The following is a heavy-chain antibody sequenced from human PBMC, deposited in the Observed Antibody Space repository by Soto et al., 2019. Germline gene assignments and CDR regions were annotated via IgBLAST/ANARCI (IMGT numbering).Heavy chain of an antibody. J-gene: IGHJ2*01. CDR3: ARRNWAAVAGTLVWYFDL. V-gene: IGHV4-39*01. Sequence: QLQLQESGPGLVKPSETLSLTCTVSGGSISSSSYYWGWIRQPPGKGLEWIGSIYYSGSTYYNPSLKSRVTISVDTSKNQFYLKLSSVTAADTAVYYCARRNWAAVAGTLVWYFDLWGRGTLVTVSS. CDR2: IYYSGST. CDR1: GGSISSSSYY. D-gene: IGHD6-19*01.